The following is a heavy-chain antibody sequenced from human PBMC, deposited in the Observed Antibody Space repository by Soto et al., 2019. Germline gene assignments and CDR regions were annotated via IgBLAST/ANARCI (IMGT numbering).Heavy chain of an antibody. Sequence: NPSETLSLTCAVSGGSISSSNWWSWVRQPPGKGLEWIGEIYHSGSTNYNPSLKSRVTISVDKSKNQFSLKLSSVTAADTAVYYCARIIAAAGRLQPYNWFDPWGQGTLVTVSS. V-gene: IGHV4-4*02. CDR1: GGSISSSNW. D-gene: IGHD6-13*01. CDR2: IYHSGST. CDR3: ARIIAAAGRLQPYNWFDP. J-gene: IGHJ5*02.